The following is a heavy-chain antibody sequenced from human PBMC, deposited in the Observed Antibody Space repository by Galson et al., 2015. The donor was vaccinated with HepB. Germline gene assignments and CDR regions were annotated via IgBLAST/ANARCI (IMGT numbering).Heavy chain of an antibody. D-gene: IGHD3-10*01. CDR3: VKGGVLLWFGDQPDGGIFDY. CDR2: ISSNGGST. CDR1: GFTFSSYA. Sequence: SLRLSCAASGFTFSSYAMHWVRQAPGKGLEYVSAISSNGGSTYYADSVKGRFTISRDNSKNTLYLQMSSLRAEDTAVYYCVKGGVLLWFGDQPDGGIFDYWGQGTLVTVSP. J-gene: IGHJ4*02. V-gene: IGHV3-64D*06.